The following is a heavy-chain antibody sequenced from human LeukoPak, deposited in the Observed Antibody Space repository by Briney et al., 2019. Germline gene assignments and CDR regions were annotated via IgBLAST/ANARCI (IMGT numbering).Heavy chain of an antibody. Sequence: SETLSLTCAVSGDSISSGGYSWSWIRQPPGKGLEWIAYIHDSGSTYNNPSLKTRLSISIDTSKNQFSLKLNSVTAADTAVYYCAVYGGDWDFDSWGQGTPITVSS. J-gene: IGHJ4*02. D-gene: IGHD2-21*02. V-gene: IGHV4-30-4*07. CDR1: GDSISSGGYS. CDR2: IHDSGST. CDR3: AVYGGDWDFDS.